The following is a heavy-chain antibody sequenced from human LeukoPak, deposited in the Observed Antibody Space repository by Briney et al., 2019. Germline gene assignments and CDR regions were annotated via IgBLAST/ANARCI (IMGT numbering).Heavy chain of an antibody. Sequence: ASVKVSCKASGYTFTRYYMHWVRQAPGQGLEWMGWINPNSGGTNYAQKFQGRVTMTRDTSISTAYMELSRLRSDDTAVYYCAREVGVAAYYYYGMDVWGQGTTVTVSS. D-gene: IGHD6-13*01. CDR1: GYTFTRYY. J-gene: IGHJ6*02. V-gene: IGHV1-2*02. CDR3: AREVGVAAYYYYGMDV. CDR2: INPNSGGT.